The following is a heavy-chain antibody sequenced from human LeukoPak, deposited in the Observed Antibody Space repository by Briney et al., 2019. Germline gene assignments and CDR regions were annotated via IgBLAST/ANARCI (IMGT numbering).Heavy chain of an antibody. CDR1: GSVYSISGGYY. CDR2: IYHSGST. D-gene: IGHD3-22*01. J-gene: IGHJ4*02. CDR3: AGQFDSSGSYFY. Sequence: SETLSLTCTGSGSVYSISGGYYWGWIRQPPGKGLECIGSIYHSGSTYYNPSLKSRATISVDTSKNQFSLKLKSVTAADTAVYYCAGQFDSSGSYFYWGQGTLVTVSS. V-gene: IGHV4-38-2*02.